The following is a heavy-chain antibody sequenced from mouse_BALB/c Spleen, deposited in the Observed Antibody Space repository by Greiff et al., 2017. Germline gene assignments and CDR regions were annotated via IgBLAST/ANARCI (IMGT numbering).Heavy chain of an antibody. CDR3: ARSNYRYSYAMDY. Sequence: VQLQQSGAELVKPGASVKLSCTASGFNIKDTYMHWVKQRPEQGLEWIGRIDPANGNTKYDPKFQGKATITADTSSNTAYLQLSSLTSEDTAVYYCARSNYRYSYAMDYWGQGTSVTVSS. J-gene: IGHJ4*01. CDR1: GFNIKDTY. CDR2: IDPANGNT. D-gene: IGHD2-14*01. V-gene: IGHV14-3*02.